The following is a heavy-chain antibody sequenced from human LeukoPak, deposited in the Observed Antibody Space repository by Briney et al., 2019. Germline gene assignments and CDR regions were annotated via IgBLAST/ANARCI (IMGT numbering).Heavy chain of an antibody. CDR3: AKGRQWLPFDY. CDR2: ISGSGGST. J-gene: IGHJ4*02. D-gene: IGHD3-22*01. Sequence: GGSLRLCCAASGFTFSSYAMSWVRQAPGKGLEWVSAISGSGGSTYYADSVKGRFTISRDNSKNTLHLQMNSLRAEDTAVYYCAKGRQWLPFDYWGQGTLVTVSS. CDR1: GFTFSSYA. V-gene: IGHV3-23*01.